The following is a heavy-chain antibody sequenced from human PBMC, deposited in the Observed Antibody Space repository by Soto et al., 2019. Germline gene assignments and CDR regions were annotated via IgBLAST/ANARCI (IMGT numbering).Heavy chain of an antibody. Sequence: SETLSLTCGVSGVSVSSTNWWSWVRQPPGKGLEWIGEIYHIGSTNYNPSLQSRVTMSINLSKNQFSLNLTSVTAADTAVYYCARRGTPNVWGQGTLVTVSS. CDR1: GVSVSSTNW. V-gene: IGHV4-4*02. CDR2: IYHIGST. D-gene: IGHD3-16*01. J-gene: IGHJ4*02. CDR3: ARRGTPNV.